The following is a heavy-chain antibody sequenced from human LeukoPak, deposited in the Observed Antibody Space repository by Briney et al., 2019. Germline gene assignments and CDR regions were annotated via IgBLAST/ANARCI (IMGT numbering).Heavy chain of an antibody. V-gene: IGHV4-34*01. CDR3: ARGPIVVVVAATKSRYFQH. D-gene: IGHD2-15*01. CDR1: GGSFSGYY. CDR2: INHSGST. Sequence: SETLSLTCAVYGGSFSGYYWSWIRQPPGKGLEWIGEINHSGSTNYNPSLKSRVTISVDTPKNQFSLKLSSVTAADTAVYYCARGPIVVVVAATKSRYFQHWGQGTLVTVSS. J-gene: IGHJ1*01.